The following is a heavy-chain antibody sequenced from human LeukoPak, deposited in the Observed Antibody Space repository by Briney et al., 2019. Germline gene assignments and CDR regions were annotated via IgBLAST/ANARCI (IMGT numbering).Heavy chain of an antibody. CDR2: ISGSGGST. J-gene: IGHJ4*02. Sequence: GGSLTLSCAASGFTSSSYAMGWVRPAQGKGLEWVSAISGSGGSTYYADSVKGRFTISRDNSNNTLYLQMNSLRAEDTAFYYCAKDPYSSGSTYYFDSWGQGALVTVSS. CDR3: AKDPYSSGSTYYFDS. V-gene: IGHV3-23*01. D-gene: IGHD6-19*01. CDR1: GFTSSSYA.